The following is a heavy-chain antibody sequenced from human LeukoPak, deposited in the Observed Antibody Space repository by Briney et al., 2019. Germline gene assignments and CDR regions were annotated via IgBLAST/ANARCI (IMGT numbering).Heavy chain of an antibody. V-gene: IGHV3-74*01. J-gene: IGHJ4*02. CDR3: ARNQAVAPDY. Sequence: GGSLRLSCAASGFTFSSYWMHWVRQTPGKGLVWVSRINSDGSSIRYADSVKGRFTISRDNAKNTLYLQMNSLRAEDTAVYYCARNQAVAPDYWGQGTLVTVSS. CDR1: GFTFSSYW. D-gene: IGHD6-19*01. CDR2: INSDGSSI.